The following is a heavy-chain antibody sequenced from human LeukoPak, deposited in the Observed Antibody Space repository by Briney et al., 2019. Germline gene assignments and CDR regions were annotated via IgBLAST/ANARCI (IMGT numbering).Heavy chain of an antibody. V-gene: IGHV4-39*01. D-gene: IGHD6-13*01. Sequence: SETLSLTCSVSGNSISSTSYYWGWIRQPPGKGLEWIGSIYYSGSTYYNPSLESRVTISVDRSKNQFSLKLSSVTAADTAVYYCARRRGSCDYWGQGTLVTVSS. CDR2: IYYSGST. CDR3: ARRRGSCDY. J-gene: IGHJ4*02. CDR1: GNSISSTSYY.